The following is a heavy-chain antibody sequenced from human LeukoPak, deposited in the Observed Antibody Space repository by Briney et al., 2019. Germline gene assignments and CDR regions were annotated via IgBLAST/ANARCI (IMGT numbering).Heavy chain of an antibody. Sequence: GTSLRLSCAASGFTVSSNYMSWVRQAHGKGLEWVSVIYSGGSTSYAESVRGRFTISRDNSKNTLYLQMNSLRAEDTAVYYCARGEGGYDSNFDFWGQGTLVTVSS. D-gene: IGHD5-12*01. V-gene: IGHV3-53*01. J-gene: IGHJ4*02. CDR3: ARGEGGYDSNFDF. CDR2: IYSGGST. CDR1: GFTVSSNY.